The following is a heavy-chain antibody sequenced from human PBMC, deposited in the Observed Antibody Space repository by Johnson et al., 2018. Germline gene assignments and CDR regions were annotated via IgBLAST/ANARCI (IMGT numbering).Heavy chain of an antibody. V-gene: IGHV3-21*01. Sequence: QLVESGGGLVKPGGSLRLACAASGFTFSSYNMNWVRQAPGKGLEWVSSISSSSSYIYYADSVKGRFTISRDNATNALYLQMNSLRVEDTAVYYCARDPVLLWFGELPNAFDIWGQGTMVTVSS. J-gene: IGHJ3*02. CDR2: ISSSSSYI. D-gene: IGHD3-10*01. CDR3: ARDPVLLWFGELPNAFDI. CDR1: GFTFSSYN.